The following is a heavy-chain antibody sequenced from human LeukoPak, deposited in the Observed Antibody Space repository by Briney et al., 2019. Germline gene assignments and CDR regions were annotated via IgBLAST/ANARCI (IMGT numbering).Heavy chain of an antibody. J-gene: IGHJ4*02. CDR2: ISYDGSNK. CDR3: AKGDSGWYRGLFDY. V-gene: IGHV3-30-3*01. Sequence: PGGSLRLSCAASGFTFSSYAMHWVRQAPGKGLEWVAVISYDGSNKYYAESVKGRFTISRDNSKNTLYLQMNSLRAEDTAVYYCAKGDSGWYRGLFDYWGQGTLVTVSS. CDR1: GFTFSSYA. D-gene: IGHD6-19*01.